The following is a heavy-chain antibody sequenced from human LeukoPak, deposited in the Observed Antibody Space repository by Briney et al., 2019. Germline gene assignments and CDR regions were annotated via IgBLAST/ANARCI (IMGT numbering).Heavy chain of an antibody. CDR2: MNPNSGNT. CDR1: GYTFTSYD. V-gene: IGHV1-8*01. Sequence: ASVKVSCKASGYTFTSYDINWVRQATGQGLEWMGWMNPNSGNTGYAQKFQGRVTMTRNTSISTAYMELSSLRSEDTAVYYCARVCRPVAGTGYYYMDVWGKGTTVTVSS. J-gene: IGHJ6*03. CDR3: ARVCRPVAGTGYYYMDV. D-gene: IGHD6-19*01.